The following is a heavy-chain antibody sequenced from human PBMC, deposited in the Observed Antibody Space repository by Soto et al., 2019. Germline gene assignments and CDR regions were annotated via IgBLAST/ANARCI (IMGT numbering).Heavy chain of an antibody. CDR3: ERDGWSMDTWNDAHFDY. CDR1: GYTFTSFG. Sequence: QVLLVQSGPEVKRPGASAMLSCQASGYTFTSFGLGWLRQAPGQGLEWVGWISALTGEMKFAPRFQGRIDLTIDRQSKTGNLELRSLTPDDTGVYVCERDGWSMDTWNDAHFDYWGRGALVTVSP. V-gene: IGHV1-18*01. D-gene: IGHD1-1*01. CDR2: ISALTGEM. J-gene: IGHJ4*02.